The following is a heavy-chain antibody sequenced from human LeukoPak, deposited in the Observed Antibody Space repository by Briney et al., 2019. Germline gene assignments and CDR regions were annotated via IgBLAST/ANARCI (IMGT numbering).Heavy chain of an antibody. CDR3: AREVVPSGYFDL. J-gene: IGHJ2*01. CDR2: IYSGGST. V-gene: IGHV3-53*01. Sequence: HSGGSLRLSCAASGFTVSSNYMSWVRQAPGKGLESVSVIYSGGSTYYADSVKGRFTISRDNSKNTLYLQMNSLRAEDTAVYYCAREVVPSGYFDLWGRGTLVTVSS. CDR1: GFTVSSNY. D-gene: IGHD2-15*01.